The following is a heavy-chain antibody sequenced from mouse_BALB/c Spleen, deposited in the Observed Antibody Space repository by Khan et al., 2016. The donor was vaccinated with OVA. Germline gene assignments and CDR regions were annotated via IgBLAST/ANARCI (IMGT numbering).Heavy chain of an antibody. J-gene: IGHJ3*01. CDR3: ARLADYYDSEGFAY. D-gene: IGHD1-1*01. CDR2: VSTGGHYT. Sequence: EVELVESGGDVVKPGGSLKLSCAASGFTFSTYGMSWVRQTPDKRLEWVATVSTGGHYTYYQDTVKGRFTITRDNAKNTLYLQMSSLKSEDTAMFYCARLADYYDSEGFAYWGQGTLVTVSA. V-gene: IGHV5-6*01. CDR1: GFTFSTYG.